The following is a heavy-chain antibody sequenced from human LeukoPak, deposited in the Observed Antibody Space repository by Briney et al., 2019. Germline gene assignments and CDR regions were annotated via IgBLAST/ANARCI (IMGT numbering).Heavy chain of an antibody. D-gene: IGHD6-6*01. CDR3: ARGVARSSKFHFSYYFDY. CDR2: IYHSGST. J-gene: IGHJ4*02. CDR1: GGSISSSSYY. V-gene: IGHV4-39*07. Sequence: SETLSLTCTVSGGSISSSSYYWGWIRQPPGKGLKWIGSIYHSGSTYYNPSLKSRVTVSVDTSKNQFSLKLSSVTAADTAVYYCARGVARSSKFHFSYYFDYWGQGTLVTVSS.